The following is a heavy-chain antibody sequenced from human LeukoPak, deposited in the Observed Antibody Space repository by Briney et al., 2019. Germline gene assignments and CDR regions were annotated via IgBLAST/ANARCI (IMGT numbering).Heavy chain of an antibody. CDR1: GCSISSGGYY. V-gene: IGHV4-31*01. J-gene: IGHJ3*02. Sequence: SQTLSLTCTVSGCSISSGGYYWSWIRQHPGKGLEWIGYIYYSGSTYYNPALNSLITTTVDTSKNQFSLKLSSVTAADTAVYYCARDSPAGSGPIISIAFDIWGQGTMVTVSS. CDR2: IYYSGST. D-gene: IGHD3-10*01. CDR3: ARDSPAGSGPIISIAFDI.